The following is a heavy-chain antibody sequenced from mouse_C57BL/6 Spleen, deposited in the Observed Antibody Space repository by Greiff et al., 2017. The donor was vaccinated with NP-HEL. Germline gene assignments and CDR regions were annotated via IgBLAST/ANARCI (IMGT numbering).Heavy chain of an antibody. V-gene: IGHV5-9*01. J-gene: IGHJ4*01. CDR1: GFTFSSST. D-gene: IGHD1-1*01. Sequence: EVQLVESGGGLVKPGGSLKLSCAASGFTFSSSTMSWVRQTPEKRLAWVATLSGGGGNTYYPDSVKGGFPISRDNAKNTLYLQMSSLRSEDTALYYCARYYYGPYAMDYWGQGTSVTVSS. CDR3: ARYYYGPYAMDY. CDR2: LSGGGGNT.